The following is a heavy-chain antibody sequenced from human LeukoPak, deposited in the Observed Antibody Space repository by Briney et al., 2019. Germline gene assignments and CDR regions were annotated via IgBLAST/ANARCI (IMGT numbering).Heavy chain of an antibody. J-gene: IGHJ6*03. Sequence: GGSLRLSCAASAVTFSSYGMHWVRQAPGKGLEWGSYIRHDGSNKYYADSVKGRFTISRDNSKNTLYLKMNSLRAEDTAVYYCARNAGSVRVVVAAIYYYYYMDVWGKGTTVTVSS. CDR2: IRHDGSNK. V-gene: IGHV3-30*02. D-gene: IGHD2-15*01. CDR3: ARNAGSVRVVVAAIYYYYYMDV. CDR1: AVTFSSYG.